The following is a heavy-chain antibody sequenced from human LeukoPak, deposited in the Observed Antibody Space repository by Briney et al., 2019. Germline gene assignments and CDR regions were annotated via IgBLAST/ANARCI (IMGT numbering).Heavy chain of an antibody. CDR3: ARVNYDILTGYHPLDY. V-gene: IGHV4-59*01. CDR2: IYYSGST. CDR1: GGSFSGFH. J-gene: IGHJ4*02. Sequence: SETLSLTCAVYGGSFSGFHWNWIRQPPGKGLEWIGYIYYSGSTNYNPSLKSRVTISVDTSKNQFSLKLSSVTAADTAVYYCARVNYDILTGYHPLDYWGQGTLVTVSS. D-gene: IGHD3-9*01.